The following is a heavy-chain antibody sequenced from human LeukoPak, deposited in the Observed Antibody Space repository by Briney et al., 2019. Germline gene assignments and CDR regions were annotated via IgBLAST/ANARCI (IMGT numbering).Heavy chain of an antibody. CDR2: INHSGST. D-gene: IGHD6-13*01. V-gene: IGHV4-39*07. CDR1: GGSISSSNYY. Sequence: PSETLSLICTVSGGSISSSNYYWGWIRQPPGKGLEWIGEINHSGSTNYNPSLKSRVTISVDTSKNQFSLKLSSVTAADTAVYYCARGHKKQQLTNYWYFDLWGRGTLVTVSS. CDR3: ARGHKKQQLTNYWYFDL. J-gene: IGHJ2*01.